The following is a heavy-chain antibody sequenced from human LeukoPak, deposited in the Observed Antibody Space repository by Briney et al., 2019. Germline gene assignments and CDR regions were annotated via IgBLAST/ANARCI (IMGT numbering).Heavy chain of an antibody. J-gene: IGHJ4*02. V-gene: IGHV4-59*01. D-gene: IGHD3-22*01. CDR1: SGSISSYY. CDR3: ARGPYYYDSSGYYLGY. Sequence: SETLSLTCTVSSGSISSYYWSWIRQPPGKGLEWIGYIYYSGSTNYNPSLKSRVTISVDTSKNQFSLKLSSVTAADTAVYYCARGPYYYDSSGYYLGYWGQGTLVTVSS. CDR2: IYYSGST.